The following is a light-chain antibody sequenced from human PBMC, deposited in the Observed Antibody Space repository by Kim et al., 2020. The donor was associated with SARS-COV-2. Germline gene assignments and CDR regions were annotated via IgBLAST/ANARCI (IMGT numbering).Light chain of an antibody. CDR1: SSNIGSNY. CDR3: AAWDDSLSGHVI. J-gene: IGLJ2*01. Sequence: QSVVTQPPSASGTPGQRVTISCSGSSSNIGSNYVYWYQQLPGTAPRLLIYRNDQRPSGVPDRFSGSKSGTSASLAISGLRSGDEADYYCAAWDDSLSGHVIFGGGTQLTVL. CDR2: RND. V-gene: IGLV1-47*01.